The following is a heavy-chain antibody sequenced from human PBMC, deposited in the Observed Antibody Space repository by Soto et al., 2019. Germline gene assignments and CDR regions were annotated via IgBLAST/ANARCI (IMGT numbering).Heavy chain of an antibody. J-gene: IGHJ6*02. CDR2: IILMFPTP. Sequence: QVQLVQSGAEVKKPGSSVTVSCKASGGTFGNSAISWVRQAPGQGLEWMGGIILMFPTPDYAQKFQGRVTITADESTSTAYMELTSLRSEDTAVYYCARDKDRQQLGGNYYYGIDVWGQGTTVTVSS. CDR1: GGTFGNSA. CDR3: ARDKDRQQLGGNYYYGIDV. V-gene: IGHV1-69*12. D-gene: IGHD3-3*02.